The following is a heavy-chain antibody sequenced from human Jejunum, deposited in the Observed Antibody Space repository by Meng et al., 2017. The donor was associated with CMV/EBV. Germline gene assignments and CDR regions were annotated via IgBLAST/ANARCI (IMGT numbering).Heavy chain of an antibody. CDR2: TYTGGST. J-gene: IGHJ4*02. V-gene: IGHV3-53*01. CDR1: FAVTKSY. CDR3: VRHMYNFGVVTAIEN. Sequence: FAVTKSYMSWVRQAPGKGLEWVSVTYTGGSTFYSDSVKGRFTVSRDSFNNTLSLQMNSLRDEDTALYYCVRHMYNFGVVTAIENWGQGTQVTVSS. D-gene: IGHD2-21*02.